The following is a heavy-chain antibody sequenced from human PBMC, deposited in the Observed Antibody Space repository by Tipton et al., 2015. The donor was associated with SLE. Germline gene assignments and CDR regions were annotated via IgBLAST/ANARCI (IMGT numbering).Heavy chain of an antibody. CDR1: GFTFSSYE. D-gene: IGHD1-26*01. CDR3: ARDNGVGAPVDAFDI. V-gene: IGHV3-48*03. CDR2: ISSSGSTI. J-gene: IGHJ3*02. Sequence: SLRLSCAASGFTFSSYEMNWVRQAPGKGLEWASYISSSGSTIYYADSVKGRFTISRDNAKNSLYPQMNSLRAEDTAVYYCARDNGVGAPVDAFDIWGQGTMVTVSS.